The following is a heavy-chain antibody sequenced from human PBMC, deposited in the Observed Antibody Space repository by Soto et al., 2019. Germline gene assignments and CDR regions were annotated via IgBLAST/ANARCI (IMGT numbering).Heavy chain of an antibody. V-gene: IGHV3-11*01. Sequence: QVQLVVSGGGLVKPGGSLRISCAASGFTFSDYYISWIRQAPGKGLEWVSYISSSGSIIYYADSVKGRFTISRDNAKNSLYLQRNSLRAEDTAVYYCALAGYDRNYSAVTPLGAGHFWGQGTLVTVSS. CDR1: GFTFSDYY. D-gene: IGHD4-4*01. CDR2: ISSSGSII. J-gene: IGHJ4*02. CDR3: ALAGYDRNYSAVTPLGAGHF.